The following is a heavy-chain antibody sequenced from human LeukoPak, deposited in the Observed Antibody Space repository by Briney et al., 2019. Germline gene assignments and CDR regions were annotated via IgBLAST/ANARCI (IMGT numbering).Heavy chain of an antibody. J-gene: IGHJ4*02. D-gene: IGHD3-3*01. CDR3: ARAPRDFWSGYSFDY. Sequence: ASVKVSCKASGYTFTGYYMHWVRQAPGQGLEWMGWINPNSGGTNYAQKFQGRVTMTRDTSISTAYMELSGLRSDDTAVYYCARAPRDFWSGYSFDYWGQGTLVTVSS. V-gene: IGHV1-2*02. CDR1: GYTFTGYY. CDR2: INPNSGGT.